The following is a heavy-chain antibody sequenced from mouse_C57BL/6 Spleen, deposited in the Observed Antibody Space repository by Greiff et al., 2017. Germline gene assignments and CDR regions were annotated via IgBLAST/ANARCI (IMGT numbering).Heavy chain of an antibody. CDR3: ARDRYGNFFGY. Sequence: EVQVVESGGGLVKPGGSLKLSCAASGFTFSSYAMSWVRQTPEKRLEWVATISDGGSYTYYPDNVKGRFTISRDNAKNNLYLQMSHLKSEDTAMYYCARDRYGNFFGYWGQGTTLTVSS. CDR2: ISDGGSYT. J-gene: IGHJ2*01. D-gene: IGHD2-1*01. CDR1: GFTFSSYA. V-gene: IGHV5-4*01.